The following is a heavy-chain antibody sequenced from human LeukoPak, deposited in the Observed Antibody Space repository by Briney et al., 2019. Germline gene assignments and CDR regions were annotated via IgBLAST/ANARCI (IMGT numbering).Heavy chain of an antibody. D-gene: IGHD6-13*01. CDR2: ISGSGGST. CDR1: GFTFSSYA. J-gene: IGHJ4*02. Sequence: GGSLRLSCVASGFTFSSYAMSWVRQAPGKGLEWVSAISGSGGSTYYADSVKGRFTISRDNAKNSVFVQMNGLRVEDTAVYYCVRAGGSSWSDFWGQGTLVTVSS. CDR3: VRAGGSSWSDF. V-gene: IGHV3-23*01.